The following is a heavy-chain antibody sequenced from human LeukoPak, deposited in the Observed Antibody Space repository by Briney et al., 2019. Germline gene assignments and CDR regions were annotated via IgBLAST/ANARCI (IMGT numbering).Heavy chain of an antibody. V-gene: IGHV3-23*01. CDR3: AKRIAAAGTWYFDY. CDR2: ISGSGGST. D-gene: IGHD6-13*01. J-gene: IGHJ4*02. Sequence: PGGSLRLSCAASGFTFSSYAMSWVRQAPGKGLEWVSAISGSGGSTYYADSVKGRFTISRDNSKNTLYLQVNSLRAEDTAVYYCAKRIAAAGTWYFDYWGQGTLVTVSS. CDR1: GFTFSSYA.